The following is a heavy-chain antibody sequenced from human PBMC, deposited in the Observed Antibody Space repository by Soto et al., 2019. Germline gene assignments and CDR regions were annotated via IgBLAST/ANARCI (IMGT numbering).Heavy chain of an antibody. Sequence: ASVKVSCKASGYTFTSYAMHWVRQAPGQRLEWMGWINAGNGNTKYSQKFQGRVTITRDTSASTAYMELSSLRSEDTAVYYCARGGTMVRGYGGGMDVWGPGTTVTVSS. J-gene: IGHJ6*02. V-gene: IGHV1-3*01. D-gene: IGHD3-10*01. CDR2: INAGNGNT. CDR3: ARGGTMVRGYGGGMDV. CDR1: GYTFTSYA.